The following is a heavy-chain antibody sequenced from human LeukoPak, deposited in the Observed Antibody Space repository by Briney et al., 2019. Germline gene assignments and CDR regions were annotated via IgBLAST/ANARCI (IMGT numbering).Heavy chain of an antibody. J-gene: IGHJ6*02. CDR3: ARAMGATRYYYYYGMDV. Sequence: SVKVSCKASGGTFSSYAISWVRQAPGRGLEWMGGIIPIFGTANYAQKFQGRVTITADESTSTAYMELSSLRSEDTAVYYCARAMGATRYYYYYGMDVWGQGTTVTVSS. CDR1: GGTFSSYA. CDR2: IIPIFGTA. V-gene: IGHV1-69*13. D-gene: IGHD1-26*01.